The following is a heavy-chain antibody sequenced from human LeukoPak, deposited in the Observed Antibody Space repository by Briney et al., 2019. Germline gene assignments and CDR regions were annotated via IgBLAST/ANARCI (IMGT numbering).Heavy chain of an antibody. CDR2: VSGSGGNT. J-gene: IGHJ3*02. CDR1: GFTFRTYA. D-gene: IGHD3-10*01. V-gene: IGHV3-23*01. CDR3: AKVRSYSPIGAFDI. Sequence: QPGGSLRLSCAASGFTFRTYAMSWVRQAPGKGLEWVSAVSGSGGNTYYADSVKGRFTISRDNSKNTLYLQMNSLRAEDTAVYYCAKVRSYSPIGAFDIWGQGTMVTVSS.